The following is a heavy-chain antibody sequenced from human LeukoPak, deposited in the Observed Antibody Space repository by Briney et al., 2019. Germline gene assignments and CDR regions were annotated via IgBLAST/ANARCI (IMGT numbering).Heavy chain of an antibody. CDR3: ARFQTRWLYYFDY. D-gene: IGHD3-22*01. Sequence: PGRFLRLSCAASGFTFSSYGMHWVRQAPGKGLEWVAVIWYDGSNKYYADSVKGRFTIPRDNSKNTLYLQMNSLRAEDTAVYYCARFQTRWLYYFDYWGQGTLVTVSS. V-gene: IGHV3-33*01. CDR2: IWYDGSNK. J-gene: IGHJ4*02. CDR1: GFTFSSYG.